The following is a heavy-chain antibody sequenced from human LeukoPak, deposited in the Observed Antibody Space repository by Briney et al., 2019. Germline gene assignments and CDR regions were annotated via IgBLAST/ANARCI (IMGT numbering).Heavy chain of an antibody. V-gene: IGHV1-46*01. CDR3: ARGGGYYGGEDY. Sequence: ASVKVSCKASGYSFTNYYIHWVRQAPGQGLEWVGRINPSGGSTSYAQKFQGRVTMTRDTSISTAYMELSRLRSDDTAVYYCARGGGYYGGEDYWGQGTLVTVSS. CDR2: INPSGGST. J-gene: IGHJ4*02. CDR1: GYSFTNYY. D-gene: IGHD3-22*01.